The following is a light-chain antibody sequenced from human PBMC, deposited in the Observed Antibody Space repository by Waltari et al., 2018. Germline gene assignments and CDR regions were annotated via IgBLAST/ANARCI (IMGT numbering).Light chain of an antibody. CDR1: QSITNG. Sequence: IQLTQTPSTLSDSVGDSVPITCRASQSITNGLAWYQQKPGKAPKLLIYKASNLESGVTSRFSGSGSGTEFTLTISSLQPDDFATYDCQQYDNYWTFGQGTKVEIK. CDR2: KAS. CDR3: QQYDNYWT. V-gene: IGKV1-5*03. J-gene: IGKJ1*01.